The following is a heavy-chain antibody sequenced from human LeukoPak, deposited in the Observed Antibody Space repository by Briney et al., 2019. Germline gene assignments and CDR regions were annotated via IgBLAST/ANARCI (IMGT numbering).Heavy chain of an antibody. D-gene: IGHD3-10*01. CDR2: ISSGGTDE. Sequence: PGGSLRLSCAASGITLSSYAMHWVRQAPGKGLEWVPLISSGGTDEYYADSVKGRFTISRDNSKNTLYLQLNSLRGEDTAVYYCARDSTYYYDSGSSGPHYFDNWGQGTLVTVSS. CDR1: GITLSSYA. J-gene: IGHJ4*02. CDR3: ARDSTYYYDSGSSGPHYFDN. V-gene: IGHV3-30*01.